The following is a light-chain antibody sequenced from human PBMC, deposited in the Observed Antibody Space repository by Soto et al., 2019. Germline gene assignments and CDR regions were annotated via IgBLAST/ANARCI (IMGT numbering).Light chain of an antibody. CDR3: QQYNNWPKT. CDR1: QSVSSN. CDR2: GAS. J-gene: IGKJ4*01. V-gene: IGKV3-15*01. Sequence: EIVMTQSPATLSVSPGERATLSCRASQSVSSNLAWYQQKPGQAPRLLIYGASTRATGIPARFSGSGSGTEFTLTISSLQSEDFAVYYCQQYNNWPKTFGGGTKVENK.